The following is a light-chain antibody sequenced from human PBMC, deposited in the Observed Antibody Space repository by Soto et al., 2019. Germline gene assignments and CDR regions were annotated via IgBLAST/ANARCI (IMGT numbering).Light chain of an antibody. CDR3: QQYSNWPTLT. CDR1: QSIDSH. V-gene: IGKV3D-15*01. Sequence: EIVMTQSPATLSVSPGERAALSCRASQSIDSHLAWYQQRPGQAPRLLIYGASTRATGIPARFSGSGSGTEFTLTISSLQSEDVAVYYCQQYSNWPTLTFGGGTKVDIX. CDR2: GAS. J-gene: IGKJ4*01.